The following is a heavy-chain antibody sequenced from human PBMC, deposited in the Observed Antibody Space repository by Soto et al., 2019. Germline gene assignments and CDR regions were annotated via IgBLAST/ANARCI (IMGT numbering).Heavy chain of an antibody. Sequence: ASVKVSCKGSGYTFSSFGISWVRQAPEQGLEWMGWISVYNGDTNFAQRFQGRVTMTTDTSTNTADMELRSLRSDDTAVYYCARDRPEYGDYGSFDHWGQGTLVTVS. CDR2: ISVYNGDT. V-gene: IGHV1-18*01. J-gene: IGHJ4*02. CDR1: GYTFSSFG. CDR3: ARDRPEYGDYGSFDH. D-gene: IGHD4-17*01.